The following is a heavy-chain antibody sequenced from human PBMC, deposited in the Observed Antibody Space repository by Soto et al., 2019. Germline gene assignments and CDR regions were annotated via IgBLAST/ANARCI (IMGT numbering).Heavy chain of an antibody. CDR2: IGSSSNYI. V-gene: IGHV3-21*02. Sequence: EVQLVESGGGLVMPGRSLRLSCAASGFTFTTYSLTWVRQAPGKGLEWVASIGSSSNYIYYADSVKGRCTISRDNAKNSLVLQMNSLRAADTAVYYCATLTYCSSASCPNYYYVMDVWGQGTTVTVSS. CDR1: GFTFTTYS. CDR3: ATLTYCSSASCPNYYYVMDV. J-gene: IGHJ6*02. D-gene: IGHD2-2*01.